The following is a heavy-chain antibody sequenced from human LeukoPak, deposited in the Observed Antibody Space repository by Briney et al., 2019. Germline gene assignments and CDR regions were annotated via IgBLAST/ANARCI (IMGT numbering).Heavy chain of an antibody. D-gene: IGHD3-10*01. CDR2: IYHSGNT. J-gene: IGHJ4*02. Sequence: PSETLSLTCTVSGYSISSGYYWGWIRQPPGKGLEWIGTIYHSGNTYYNPSLASRVIILVDTSKNEFSLQLGSVTAADTAVYYCARQGTQPFDYWGQGTLVTVSS. CDR1: GYSISSGYY. V-gene: IGHV4-38-2*02. CDR3: ARQGTQPFDY.